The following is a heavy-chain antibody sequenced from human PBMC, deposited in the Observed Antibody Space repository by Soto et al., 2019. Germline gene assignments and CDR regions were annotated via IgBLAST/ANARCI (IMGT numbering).Heavy chain of an antibody. CDR1: GGSIRSGPYS. J-gene: IGHJ6*02. CDR2: FHYSEST. D-gene: IGHD2-2*01. V-gene: IGHV4-39*01. CDR3: ARLGGYCSSTSCYGYYGMDV. Sequence: SETLSLTCTVSGGSIRSGPYSWGWIRQPPGEGLEWIGTFHYSESTYYNPSLESRVTISVDTSKNQFSLKVTSVTVADTAVYYCARLGGYCSSTSCYGYYGMDVWGQGTTVT.